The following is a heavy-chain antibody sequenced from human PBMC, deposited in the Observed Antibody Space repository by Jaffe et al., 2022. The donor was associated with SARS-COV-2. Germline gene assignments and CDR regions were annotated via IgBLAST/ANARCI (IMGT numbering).Heavy chain of an antibody. Sequence: EVQLVQSGAEVTKPGESLKISCKGSGYSFTNYWVGWVRQMPGKGLEWMGIIYPGDSDTRYSPSFQGQVTISADKSISTAYLQWSSLKASDTAMYYCARLHAEATNYDAFDIWGQGTMVTVSS. CDR3: ARLHAEATNYDAFDI. D-gene: IGHD1-26*01. V-gene: IGHV5-51*01. CDR1: GYSFTNYW. CDR2: IYPGDSDT. J-gene: IGHJ3*02.